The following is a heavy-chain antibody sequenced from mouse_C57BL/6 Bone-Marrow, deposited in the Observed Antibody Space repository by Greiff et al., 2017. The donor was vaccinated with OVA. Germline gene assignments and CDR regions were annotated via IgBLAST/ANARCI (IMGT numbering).Heavy chain of an antibody. CDR3: ARASNYYGRAMDY. CDR1: GFSLTSYG. D-gene: IGHD1-1*01. CDR2: IWSDGST. V-gene: IGHV2-6*03. Sequence: VQLQQSGPGLVAPSQSLSITCTVSGFSLTSYGVHWVRQPPGKGLEWLVVIWSDGSTTYNSALKSRLSISKDNSKSQVFLKMNSLQTDDTAMYYCARASNYYGRAMDYWGQGTSVTVSS. J-gene: IGHJ4*01.